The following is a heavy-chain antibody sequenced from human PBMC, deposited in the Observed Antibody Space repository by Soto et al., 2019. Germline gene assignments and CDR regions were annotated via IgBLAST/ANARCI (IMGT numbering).Heavy chain of an antibody. CDR1: GYTFTSYD. D-gene: IGHD2-2*01. J-gene: IGHJ6*03. Sequence: ASAKVSCKASGYTFTSYDIIWVRQATGQGLEWIGWMNPNSGNTGYAQKFQGRVTMTRNTSISTAYMELSSLRSEDTAVYYCARGSDCSSTSCYSSPYYYYMDVWGKGTTVTVSS. V-gene: IGHV1-8*01. CDR3: ARGSDCSSTSCYSSPYYYYMDV. CDR2: MNPNSGNT.